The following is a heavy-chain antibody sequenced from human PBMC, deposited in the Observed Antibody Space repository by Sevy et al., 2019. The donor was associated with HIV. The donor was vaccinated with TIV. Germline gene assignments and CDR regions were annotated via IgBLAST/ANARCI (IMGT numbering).Heavy chain of an antibody. V-gene: IGHV4-61*01. CDR3: ARVREAIYYFGMDV. CDR2: ISYSGNT. Sequence: SQTLSLTYTVSGGSVTSGNYYWTWIRQPPGKGLEWIGYISYSGNTTYNPSLKGRVILSVDTSKTHFSLTLSSVTAADTAVYYCARVREAIYYFGMDVWGQGTTVTVSS. CDR1: GGSVTSGNYY. J-gene: IGHJ6*02.